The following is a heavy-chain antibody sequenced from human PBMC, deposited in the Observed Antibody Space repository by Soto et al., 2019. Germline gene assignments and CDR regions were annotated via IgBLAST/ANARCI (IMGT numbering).Heavy chain of an antibody. V-gene: IGHV5-51*01. CDR2: IYPGDSDT. CDR1: GYSFPSYW. D-gene: IGHD2-2*01. CDR3: ARRLGYCDTSSCYPFDY. Sequence: GESLKIACKGSGYSFPSYWIGWVRQLPGKGVEWMGIIYPGDSDTRYSPSFRGQVTISVDKSINTVFLQWSSLKASDTAIYYCARRLGYCDTSSCYPFDYWGQGTPVTVSS. J-gene: IGHJ4*02.